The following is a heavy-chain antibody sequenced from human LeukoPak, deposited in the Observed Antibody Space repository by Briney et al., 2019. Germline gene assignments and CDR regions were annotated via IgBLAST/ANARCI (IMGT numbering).Heavy chain of an antibody. CDR2: IFYSGST. V-gene: IGHV4-39*07. Sequence: SETLSLTCTVSSGSISTSNYYWGWVRQPPGKALEWIGNIFYSGSTYYSPSLKSRVTISLDTSKNQFSLKLRPVTAADTAVYYCARTAEGGYSYGYFYYYYMDVWGKGTTVTISS. D-gene: IGHD5-18*01. J-gene: IGHJ6*03. CDR3: ARTAEGGYSYGYFYYYYMDV. CDR1: SGSISTSNYY.